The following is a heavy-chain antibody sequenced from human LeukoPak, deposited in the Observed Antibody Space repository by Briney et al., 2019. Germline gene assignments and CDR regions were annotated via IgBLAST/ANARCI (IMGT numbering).Heavy chain of an antibody. CDR3: ASVPGYSYGVDAFDI. CDR2: ISAYNGNT. J-gene: IGHJ3*02. CDR1: GGTFNSYA. D-gene: IGHD5-18*01. Sequence: GASVKVSCKASGGTFNSYAISWVRQAPGQGLEWMGWISAYNGNTNYAQKLQGRVTMTTDTSTSTAYMELRSLRSDDTAVYYCASVPGYSYGVDAFDIWGQGTMVTVSS. V-gene: IGHV1-18*01.